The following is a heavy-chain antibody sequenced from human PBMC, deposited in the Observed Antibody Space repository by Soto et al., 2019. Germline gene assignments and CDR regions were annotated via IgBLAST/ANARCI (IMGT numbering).Heavy chain of an antibody. CDR1: GFTFSIYA. J-gene: IGHJ6*02. D-gene: IGHD1-26*01. Sequence: EVQLLESGGGLVQPGGSLRLSCAASGFTFSIYAMSWVRQAPGKGLEWVSSISASGAYKYYADSVRGRFTISRDNAKKSVFLEMNSLTADDTAIYYCAGERSALPGARDAMDVWGQGTTVTVSS. CDR3: AGERSALPGARDAMDV. V-gene: IGHV3-23*01. CDR2: ISASGAYK.